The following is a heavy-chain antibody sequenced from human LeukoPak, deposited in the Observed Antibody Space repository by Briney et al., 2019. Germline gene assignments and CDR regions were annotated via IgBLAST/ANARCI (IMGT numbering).Heavy chain of an antibody. J-gene: IGHJ4*02. D-gene: IGHD2-2*01. CDR1: GFTFNTYY. CDR2: IKQDGSEN. CDR3: ARERYCTSATCYVGVPFDS. V-gene: IGHV3-7*01. Sequence: GGSLRLPCAASGFTFNTYYMTWVRQAPGKGLEWVAGIKQDGSENYYMDSVKGRFTISRDNSRNSLYLQMNSLRAGDTAVYFCARERYCTSATCYVGVPFDSWGQGTLVTVSS.